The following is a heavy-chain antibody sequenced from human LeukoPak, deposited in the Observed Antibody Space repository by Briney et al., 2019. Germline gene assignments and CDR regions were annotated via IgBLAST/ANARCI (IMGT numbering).Heavy chain of an antibody. J-gene: IGHJ4*02. D-gene: IGHD3-3*01. CDR2: INHSGST. CDR1: GGSFSGYY. Sequence: PSETLSLTCAVYGGSFSGYYWSWIRQPPGKGLEWIGEINHSGSTNYNPSLKSRVTISVDTSKNQFSLKLSSVTAADTAVYYCARDRPNYDFWSGYYLIFDYWGQGTLVTVSS. V-gene: IGHV4-34*01. CDR3: ARDRPNYDFWSGYYLIFDY.